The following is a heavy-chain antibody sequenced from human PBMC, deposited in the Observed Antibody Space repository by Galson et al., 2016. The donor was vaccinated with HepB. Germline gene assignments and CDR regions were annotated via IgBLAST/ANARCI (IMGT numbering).Heavy chain of an antibody. CDR1: GASVSNDRLY. CDR2: YHYSGNT. CDR3: AKDNSGSYIDY. V-gene: IGHV4-61*01. D-gene: IGHD1-26*01. J-gene: IGHJ4*02. Sequence: ETLSLTCTISGASVSNDRLYWSWIRQPPGKGLEWIGFYHYSGNTNYNASLKSRVPISFDTSKNQFSLKLRSVTAADTAVYYCAKDNSGSYIDYWGQGILVTVSS.